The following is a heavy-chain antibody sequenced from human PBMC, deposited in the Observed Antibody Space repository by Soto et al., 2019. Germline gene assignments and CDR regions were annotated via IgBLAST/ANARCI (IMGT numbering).Heavy chain of an antibody. CDR3: AKDRVGGTFYTPLGF. CDR2: ITYDGSNK. CDR1: GFNFGNYG. Sequence: PGGSLRLSCPASGFNFGNYGMHWVRQAPGKGLEWVAVITYDGSNKYYADSVKGRFTISRDNSKNTLSLHLNTLKPEDTAVYHCAKDRVGGTFYTPLGFWGQGTLVTVSS. D-gene: IGHD1-7*01. J-gene: IGHJ4*02. V-gene: IGHV3-30*18.